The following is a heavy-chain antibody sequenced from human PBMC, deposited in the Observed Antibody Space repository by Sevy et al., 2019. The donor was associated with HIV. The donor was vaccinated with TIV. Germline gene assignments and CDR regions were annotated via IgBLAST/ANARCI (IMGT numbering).Heavy chain of an antibody. Sequence: ASVKVSCKASGGTFSNYAINWVRQAPGQGLEWMGRIIPIFGTANYAQKFQGRVTITADESTSTAYMELSSLRSEDTAVYYCARDSSSSWYDTNWFDPWGQGTLVTVSS. CDR1: GGTFSNYA. D-gene: IGHD6-13*01. CDR3: ARDSSSSWYDTNWFDP. J-gene: IGHJ5*02. V-gene: IGHV1-69*13. CDR2: IIPIFGTA.